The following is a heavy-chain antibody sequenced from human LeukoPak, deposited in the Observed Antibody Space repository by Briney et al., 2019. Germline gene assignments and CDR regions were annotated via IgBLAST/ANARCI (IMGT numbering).Heavy chain of an antibody. CDR2: IWYDGSNK. V-gene: IGHV3-33*01. D-gene: IGHD3-22*01. Sequence: PGGSLRLCCAASGFSFSSYGMHWVRQAPGKGLEWVAVIWYDGSNKYYADSVKGRFTISRDNSKNTLYLQMNSLRAEDTAVYYCARGQWLHDFYGMDVWGQGTTVTVSS. CDR3: ARGQWLHDFYGMDV. CDR1: GFSFSSYG. J-gene: IGHJ6*02.